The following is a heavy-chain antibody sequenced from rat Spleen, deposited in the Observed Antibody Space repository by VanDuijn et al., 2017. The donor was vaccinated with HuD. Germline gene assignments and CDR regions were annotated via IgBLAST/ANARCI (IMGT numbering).Heavy chain of an antibody. J-gene: IGHJ1*01. CDR2: ISYDGGST. CDR3: AREGRLDTTDYYYVWYFDI. Sequence: EVHLVESGGGLVQPGGSLKLSCAASGFTFSNYDMAWVRQAPTKGLEWVASISYDGGSTYYRDSVKGRFTVSRDNAKSTLYLQMDSLRSEDTATYYCAREGRLDTTDYYYVWYFDIWGPGTMVTVSS. CDR1: GFTFSNYD. V-gene: IGHV5-20*01. D-gene: IGHD1-6*01.